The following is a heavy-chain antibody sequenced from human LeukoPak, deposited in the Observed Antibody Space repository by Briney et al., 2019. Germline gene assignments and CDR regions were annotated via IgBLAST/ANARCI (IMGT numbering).Heavy chain of an antibody. J-gene: IGHJ4*02. CDR2: ISDSGSTI. CDR3: ARDHDSLGY. Sequence: GGSLRLSCAASGFIFSDHYMSWIRPAPGKGLEWISYISDSGSTIYYADSVKGRFTISRDNAKKSLFLQMNRLRADDTAVYYCARDHDSLGYWGQGTLVTVSS. D-gene: IGHD2-15*01. V-gene: IGHV3-11*01. CDR1: GFIFSDHY.